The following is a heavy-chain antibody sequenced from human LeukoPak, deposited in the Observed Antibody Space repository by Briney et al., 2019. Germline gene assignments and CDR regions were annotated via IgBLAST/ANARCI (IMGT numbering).Heavy chain of an antibody. CDR1: GGSISSYY. J-gene: IGHJ4*02. Sequence: SETLSLTCTVSGGSISSYYWSWIRQPPGKGLEWIGYIYYSGSTNYNPSLKSRVTISVDTSKSQFSLKLSSVTAADTAVYYCARRGDSYNLWGQGTLVTVSS. D-gene: IGHD5-24*01. CDR3: ARRGDSYNL. V-gene: IGHV4-59*08. CDR2: IYYSGST.